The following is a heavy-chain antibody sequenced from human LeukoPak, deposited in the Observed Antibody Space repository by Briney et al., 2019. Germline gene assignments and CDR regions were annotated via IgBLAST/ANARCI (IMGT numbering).Heavy chain of an antibody. D-gene: IGHD6-19*01. V-gene: IGHV4-59*08. J-gene: IGHJ5*02. CDR2: IYYRGRT. CDR1: GGSISSYY. Sequence: PSGALSLTCTVSGGSISSYYWSWIRQPPGKGVEGIGHIYYRGRTNYNPSLRSRVTISVDTSKNQISLKLSSVTAADTAVYYCARHWDIAVAGGFWFDPWGQGTLVTVSS. CDR3: ARHWDIAVAGGFWFDP.